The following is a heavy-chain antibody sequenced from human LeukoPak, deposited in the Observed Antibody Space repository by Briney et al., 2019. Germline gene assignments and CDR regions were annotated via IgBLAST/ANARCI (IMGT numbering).Heavy chain of an antibody. CDR2: ISAYNGNT. Sequence: ASVKVSCKASGYTFTSYGISWVRQAPGQGLEWMGWISAYNGNTNYAQKLQGRVTMTTDTSTSTAYMELRSLRSDDTAVYYCARFRLLQLWSDSSFDYWGQGTLVTVSS. CDR1: GYTFTSYG. V-gene: IGHV1-18*01. CDR3: ARFRLLQLWSDSSFDY. D-gene: IGHD5-18*01. J-gene: IGHJ4*02.